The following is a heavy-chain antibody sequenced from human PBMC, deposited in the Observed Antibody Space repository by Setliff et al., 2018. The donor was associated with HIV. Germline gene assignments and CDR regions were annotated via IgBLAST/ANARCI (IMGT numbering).Heavy chain of an antibody. Sequence: SETLSLTCAVYGGSFSGYYWSWIRQPPGKGLEWIGEINHSGSTNYNPSLKSRVTISVDTSKNQFSLKLSSVTAADTAVYYCARWELYYYYMDVWGKGTTVTVSS. CDR1: GGSFSGYY. CDR2: INHSGST. J-gene: IGHJ6*03. CDR3: ARWELYYYYMDV. V-gene: IGHV4-34*01. D-gene: IGHD1-26*01.